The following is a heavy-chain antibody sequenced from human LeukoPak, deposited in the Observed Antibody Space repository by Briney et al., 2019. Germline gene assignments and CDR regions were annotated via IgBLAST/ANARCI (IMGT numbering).Heavy chain of an antibody. CDR1: GFTVSSNY. CDR2: IYSGGST. J-gene: IGHJ3*02. Sequence: GGSLRLSCAASGFTVSSNYMSWVRQAPGKGLEWVSVIYSGGSTDYADSVKGRFTISRGNSKNTLYLQMNSLRVEDTAVYYCARCSHYDILTGYSEEDAFDIWGQGTMVTVSS. D-gene: IGHD3-9*01. V-gene: IGHV3-53*01. CDR3: ARCSHYDILTGYSEEDAFDI.